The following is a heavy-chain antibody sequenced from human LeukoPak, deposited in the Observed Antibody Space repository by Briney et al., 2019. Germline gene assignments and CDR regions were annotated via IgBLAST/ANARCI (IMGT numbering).Heavy chain of an antibody. CDR1: GGSISSSSYY. D-gene: IGHD3-10*01. CDR2: IYYSGST. V-gene: IGHV4-39*01. J-gene: IGHJ4*02. CDR3: ARRRMVRGVIGYFDY. Sequence: SETLSLTCTVSGGSISSSSYYWGWIRQPPGKGLEWIGSIYYSGSTYYNPSLKSRVTISVDTSKNQFSLKLSSVTAADTAVYCCARRRMVRGVIGYFDYWGQGTLVTVSS.